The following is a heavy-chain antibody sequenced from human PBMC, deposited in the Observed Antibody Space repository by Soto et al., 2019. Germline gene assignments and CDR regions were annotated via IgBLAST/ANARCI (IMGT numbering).Heavy chain of an antibody. D-gene: IGHD5-12*01. CDR1: GGTFSSYT. CDR2: IIPILGIA. CDR3: ARKRGGGYKYY. Sequence: QVQLVQSGAEVKKPGSSVKVSCKASGGTFSSYTISWVRQAPGQGLEWMGRIIPILGIANYAQKFQGRVTITAEKATSIADMGLSSLRSEDTAVYYCARKRGGGYKYYWGQGTLVTVSS. V-gene: IGHV1-69*02. J-gene: IGHJ4*02.